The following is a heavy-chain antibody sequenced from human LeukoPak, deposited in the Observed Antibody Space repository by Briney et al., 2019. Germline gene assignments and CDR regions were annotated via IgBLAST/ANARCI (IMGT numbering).Heavy chain of an antibody. D-gene: IGHD3-22*01. Sequence: GGSLRLSCAASGFTFSSYGMHWVRQAPGKGLEWVAVISYDGSNKYYADAVKGRFTISRDNSKNTLYLQMNSLRAEDTAVYYCAGNPDFYYDSSGYHRWGQGTLVTVSS. CDR1: GFTFSSYG. J-gene: IGHJ4*02. CDR3: AGNPDFYYDSSGYHR. V-gene: IGHV3-30*03. CDR2: ISYDGSNK.